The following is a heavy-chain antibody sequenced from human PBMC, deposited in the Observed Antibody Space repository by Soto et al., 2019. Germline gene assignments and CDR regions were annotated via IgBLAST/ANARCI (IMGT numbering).Heavy chain of an antibody. D-gene: IGHD1-1*01. CDR2: ISTSGANI. Sequence: PGGSLRLSCAASRFTFSTYSMNWVRQAPGKGLEWVSSISTSGANIYYADSVKGRFTISRDNGKNSLYLQMNSLRAEDTALYYCARYGNSNWFDTWGQGTLVTVPS. CDR1: RFTFSTYS. J-gene: IGHJ5*02. CDR3: ARYGNSNWFDT. V-gene: IGHV3-21*01.